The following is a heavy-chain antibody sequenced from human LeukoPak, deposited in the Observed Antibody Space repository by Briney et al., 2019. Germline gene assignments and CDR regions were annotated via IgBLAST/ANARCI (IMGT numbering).Heavy chain of an antibody. CDR2: MNPNSGNT. CDR1: GYTFTSYD. J-gene: IGHJ4*02. CDR3: ARTYSSGWYPQIYFDY. V-gene: IGHV1-8*01. D-gene: IGHD6-19*01. Sequence: GASVKVSCKASGYTFTSYDINWVRQATGQGLEWMGWMNPNSGNTGYAQKFQGRVTMTRNTSISTAYMELSSLRSEDTAVYYCARTYSSGWYPQIYFDYWGQGTLVTVSS.